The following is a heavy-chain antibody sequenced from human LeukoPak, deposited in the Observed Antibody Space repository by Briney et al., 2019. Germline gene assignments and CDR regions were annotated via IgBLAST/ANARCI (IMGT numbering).Heavy chain of an antibody. D-gene: IGHD3-9*01. J-gene: IGHJ5*02. CDR1: GGSISSYY. CDR3: ARYFDWSPRRFDP. V-gene: IGHV4-59*01. CDR2: IDCRGCT. Sequence: SETLSLTCTVSGGSISSYYWSWIRQPPGKGLEWIGYIDCRGCTNYNPSLKRRVTISVDPSEDQFSLELSSVTAADTAVYYCARYFDWSPRRFDPWGQGTLVTVSS.